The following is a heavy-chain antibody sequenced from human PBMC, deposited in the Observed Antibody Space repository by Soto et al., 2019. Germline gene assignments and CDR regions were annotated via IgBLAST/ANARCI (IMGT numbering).Heavy chain of an antibody. J-gene: IGHJ2*01. CDR1: GYTFTSYA. CDR3: ARGGSLYWYFDL. CDR2: INAGNGNT. V-gene: IGHV1-3*01. D-gene: IGHD1-26*01. Sequence: QVQLVQSGAEVKKPGASVKVPCKASGYTFTSYAMHWVRQAPGQRLEWMGWINAGNGNTKYSQKFKGRVTITRDTSASTAYMELSRLRPEDTAVCYCARGGSLYWYFDLWGRGTLVTVSS.